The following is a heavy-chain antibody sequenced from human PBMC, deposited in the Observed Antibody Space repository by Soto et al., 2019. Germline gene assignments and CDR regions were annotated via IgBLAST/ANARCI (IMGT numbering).Heavy chain of an antibody. V-gene: IGHV4-39*01. Sequence: SETLSLTCTVPGGSIISTSYYWGWIRQPPGKGLDWICSIYYSGSTYYNPSLKSRVTISVDTSKNQFSLKLSSVTAADTAVYYCAGLSYCISTSCYAGDYYYYYGMDVWGQGTTVT. J-gene: IGHJ6*02. CDR2: IYYSGST. D-gene: IGHD2-2*01. CDR3: AGLSYCISTSCYAGDYYYYYGMDV. CDR1: GGSIISTSYY.